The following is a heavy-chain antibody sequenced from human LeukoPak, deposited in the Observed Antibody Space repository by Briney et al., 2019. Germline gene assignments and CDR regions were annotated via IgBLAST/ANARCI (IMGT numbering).Heavy chain of an antibody. V-gene: IGHV4-34*01. CDR3: ARGIAAAGPFDY. Sequence: SETLSLTCSVYGGSFGGYYWSWIRQPPGKGLEWIGEINHSGSTNYNPSLKSRVTISVDTSKNQFSLKLSSVTAADTAVYYCARGIAAAGPFDYWGQGTLVTVSS. CDR2: INHSGST. J-gene: IGHJ4*02. D-gene: IGHD6-13*01. CDR1: GGSFGGYY.